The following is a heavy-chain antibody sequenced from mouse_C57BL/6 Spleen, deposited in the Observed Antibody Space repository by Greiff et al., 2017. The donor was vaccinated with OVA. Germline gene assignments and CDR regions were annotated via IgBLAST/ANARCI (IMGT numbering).Heavy chain of an antibody. V-gene: IGHV5-4*01. Sequence: LVESGGGLVKPGGSLKLSCAASGFTFSSYAMSWVRQTPEKRLEWVATISDGGSYTYYPDNVKGRFTISRDNAKNNLYLQMSHLKSEDTAMYYCARALYYYGSENYAMDYWGQGTSVTVSS. J-gene: IGHJ4*01. CDR1: GFTFSSYA. CDR3: ARALYYYGSENYAMDY. CDR2: ISDGGSYT. D-gene: IGHD1-1*01.